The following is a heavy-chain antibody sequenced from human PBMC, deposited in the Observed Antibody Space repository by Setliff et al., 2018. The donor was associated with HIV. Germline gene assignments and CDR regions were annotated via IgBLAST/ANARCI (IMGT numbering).Heavy chain of an antibody. J-gene: IGHJ4*02. CDR1: GYTFTGYY. CDR2: INPNVGGT. CDR3: AREADYSDTGGQYRY. V-gene: IGHV1-2*02. D-gene: IGHD2-8*02. Sequence: ASVKVSCKGSGYTFTGYYVHWVRLAPGQGLEWMGWINPNVGGTTYAQKFQGRVTMTRDTSISTAYMELSRLTSDDTALYYYAREADYSDTGGQYRYWGQGTLVTVSS.